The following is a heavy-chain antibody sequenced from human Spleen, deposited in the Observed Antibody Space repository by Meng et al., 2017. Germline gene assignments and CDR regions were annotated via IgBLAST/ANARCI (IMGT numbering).Heavy chain of an antibody. CDR1: GGSVSSDSYY. D-gene: IGHD6-13*01. V-gene: IGHV4-61*01. CDR2: IYYSGST. Sequence: GSLRLSCTVSGGSVSSDSYYWSWIRQPPGKGLEWIGYIYYSGSTDYNPSLKSRLTISVDTSKNQLSLKLSSVTAADTAVYYCARRNSWYAYFDYWGQGTLVTVSS. CDR3: ARRNSWYAYFDY. J-gene: IGHJ4*02.